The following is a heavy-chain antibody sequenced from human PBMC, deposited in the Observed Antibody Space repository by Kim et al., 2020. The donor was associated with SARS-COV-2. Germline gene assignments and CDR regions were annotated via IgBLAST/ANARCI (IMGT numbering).Heavy chain of an antibody. D-gene: IGHD6-13*01. Sequence: SVKVSCKASGGTFRNYVINWVRQAPGQGLEWMGNIIPVLATTDYAQRFQGRVTISADESTSTAYMQLRTLRSEDTALYYCATPAGFSSRWSFDDWGQG. CDR2: IIPVLATT. CDR3: ATPAGFSSRWSFDD. CDR1: GGTFRNYV. J-gene: IGHJ4*02. V-gene: IGHV1-69*13.